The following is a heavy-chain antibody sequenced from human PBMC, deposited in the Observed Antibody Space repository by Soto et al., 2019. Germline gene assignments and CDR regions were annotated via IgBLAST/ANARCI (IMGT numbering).Heavy chain of an antibody. CDR2: IYYSGST. V-gene: IGHV4-39*01. Sequence: LSLTCTVSGGSISSSSYYWGWIRQPPGKGLEWIGSIYYSGSTYYNPSLKSRVTISVDTSKNQFSLKLSSVTAADTAVYYCASLPRGYCSSTSCYYYYMDVWGKGTTVTVSS. J-gene: IGHJ6*03. D-gene: IGHD2-2*01. CDR3: ASLPRGYCSSTSCYYYYMDV. CDR1: GGSISSSSYY.